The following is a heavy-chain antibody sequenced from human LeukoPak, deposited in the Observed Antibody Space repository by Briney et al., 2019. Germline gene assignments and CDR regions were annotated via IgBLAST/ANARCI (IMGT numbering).Heavy chain of an antibody. CDR1: GFTFDDYA. Sequence: PGGSLRLSCAASGFTFDDYAMHWVRQAPGKGLEWVSGISWNSGSIGYADSVKGRFTISRDNAKNSLCLQMNSLRAEDTALYYCAKDYGGGGVDYWGQGTLVTASS. V-gene: IGHV3-9*01. CDR3: AKDYGGGGVDY. J-gene: IGHJ4*02. D-gene: IGHD4-23*01. CDR2: ISWNSGSI.